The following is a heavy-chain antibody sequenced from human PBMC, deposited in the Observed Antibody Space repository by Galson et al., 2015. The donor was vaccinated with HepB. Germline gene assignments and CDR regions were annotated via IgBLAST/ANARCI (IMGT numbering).Heavy chain of an antibody. CDR3: TTPLMTEGGAWFDP. D-gene: IGHD2-21*02. Sequence: SVKVSCKVSGYFLSKISMHWARQAPGKGLEWMGGFDPREGEIIYAQKFQGRVTMTEDISTDTAYMELSSLSSEDTAVYFCTTPLMTEGGAWFDPWGQGTLVIVSS. V-gene: IGHV1-24*01. J-gene: IGHJ5*02. CDR2: FDPREGEI. CDR1: GYFLSKIS.